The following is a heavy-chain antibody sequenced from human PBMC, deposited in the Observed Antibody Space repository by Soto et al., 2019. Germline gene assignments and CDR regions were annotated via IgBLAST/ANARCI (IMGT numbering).Heavy chain of an antibody. V-gene: IGHV3-49*04. J-gene: IGHJ3*02. D-gene: IGHD3-22*01. CDR3: TRVGYYYDSSSGAFDI. CDR1: GFTFGDYA. CDR2: IRSKAYGGTT. Sequence: PGGSLRLSCTASGFTFGDYAMSWVRQAPGKGLEWVGSIRSKAYGGTTEYAASVKGRFTISRDDSKSIAYLQMNSLKTEDTAVYYCTRVGYYYDSSSGAFDIWGQGTMVTVSS.